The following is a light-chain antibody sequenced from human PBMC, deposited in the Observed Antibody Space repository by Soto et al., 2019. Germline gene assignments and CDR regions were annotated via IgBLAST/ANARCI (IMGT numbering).Light chain of an antibody. CDR2: EVS. V-gene: IGLV2-14*01. J-gene: IGLJ2*01. CDR3: SSYTSTSTLV. CDR1: SSDVGAYNY. Sequence: QSALTQPASVSGFPGQSITLSCTGTSSDVGAYNYVSWYQQHPGKAPKLMIYEVSNRPSGVSNRFSGSKSGNTASLTISGLQVEDEADYYCSSYTSTSTLVFGGGTKLTVL.